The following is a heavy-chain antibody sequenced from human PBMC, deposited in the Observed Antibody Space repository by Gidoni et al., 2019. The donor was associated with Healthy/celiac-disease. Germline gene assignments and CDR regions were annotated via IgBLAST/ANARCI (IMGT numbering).Heavy chain of an antibody. J-gene: IGHJ4*02. Sequence: EVQLVESGGGLVQPGGSLRLSCAASGFTCSSYWMHWVRQAPGKGLVWVARINSEGRSTSYADSVKGRFTISRDNAKNTLYLQMNSLRAEDTAVYYCARTLKEWELSDYWGQGTLVTVSS. CDR1: GFTCSSYW. CDR3: ARTLKEWELSDY. D-gene: IGHD1-26*01. V-gene: IGHV3-74*01. CDR2: INSEGRST.